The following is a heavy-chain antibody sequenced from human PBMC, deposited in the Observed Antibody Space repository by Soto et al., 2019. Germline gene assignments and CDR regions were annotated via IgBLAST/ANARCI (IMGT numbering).Heavy chain of an antibody. J-gene: IGHJ4*02. D-gene: IGHD1-1*01. CDR2: TYYRSKLYN. V-gene: IGHV6-1*01. Sequence: WPTLSLTCAISVDSVSSNSAAWNLISQSPSRGLEWLGRTYYRSKLYNDYAVSVKSRITINADTSKNQFSLHPNSVTPADQAVYSCAIINWNKDAIHYWRQGTLVTVSS. CDR1: VDSVSSNSAA. CDR3: AIINWNKDAIHY.